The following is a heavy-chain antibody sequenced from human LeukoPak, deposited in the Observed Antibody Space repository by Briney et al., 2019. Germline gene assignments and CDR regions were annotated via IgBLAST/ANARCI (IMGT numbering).Heavy chain of an antibody. CDR3: ARLYCGSDCYAFDY. D-gene: IGHD2-21*02. Sequence: SETLSLTCTVSGGSTNNYCWSWIRQPPGKGLEWIAYIYYTGRSNYSPSLKSRVTISVDTSKNQFSLRLSSVTAADTAVYYCARLYCGSDCYAFDYWGQGALVTVSS. J-gene: IGHJ4*02. CDR2: IYYTGRS. V-gene: IGHV4-59*01. CDR1: GGSTNNYC.